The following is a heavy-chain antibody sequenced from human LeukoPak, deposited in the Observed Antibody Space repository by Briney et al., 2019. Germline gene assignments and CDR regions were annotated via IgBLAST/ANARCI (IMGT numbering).Heavy chain of an antibody. V-gene: IGHV3-23*01. D-gene: IGHD3-3*01. CDR3: ARRLSLRFDAFAI. CDR1: GFTFSNAW. CDR2: ISGSGGST. J-gene: IGHJ3*02. Sequence: GGSLRLSCAASGFTFSNAWMSWVRQAPGKGLEWVSAISGSGGSTYYADSVKGRFTISRDNSKNTLYLQMNSLRAEDTALYYCARRLSLRFDAFAIWGQGTMVTVSS.